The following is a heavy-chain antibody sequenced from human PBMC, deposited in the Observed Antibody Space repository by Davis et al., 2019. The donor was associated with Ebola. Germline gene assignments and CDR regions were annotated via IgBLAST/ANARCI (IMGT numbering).Heavy chain of an antibody. D-gene: IGHD3-22*01. CDR2: INHSGST. Sequence: PSETLSLTCAVYGGSFSGYYWSWIRQPPGKGLEWIGEINHSGSTNYNPSLKSRVTISVDTSKNQFSLKLSSVTAADTAVYYCAREDSGYYFDYWGQGTLVTVSS. J-gene: IGHJ4*02. CDR3: AREDSGYYFDY. CDR1: GGSFSGYY. V-gene: IGHV4-34*01.